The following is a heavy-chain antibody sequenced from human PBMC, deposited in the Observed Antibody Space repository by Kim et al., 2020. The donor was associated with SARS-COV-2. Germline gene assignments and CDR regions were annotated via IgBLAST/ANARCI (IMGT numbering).Heavy chain of an antibody. J-gene: IGHJ4*02. CDR1: GFTFSSYA. CDR3: AKDYPVGQQLGHHFDY. Sequence: GGSLRLSCAASGFTFSSYAMSWVRQAPGKWLEWVSAISGSGGSTYYADSVKGRFTISRDNSKNTLYLQMNSLRAEDTAVYYCAKDYPVGQQLGHHFDYWGQGTLVTVSS. V-gene: IGHV3-23*01. CDR2: ISGSGGST. D-gene: IGHD6-13*01.